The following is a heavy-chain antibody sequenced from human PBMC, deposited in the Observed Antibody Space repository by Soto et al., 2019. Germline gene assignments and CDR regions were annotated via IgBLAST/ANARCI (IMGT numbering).Heavy chain of an antibody. CDR1: GGSITSSGYY. CDR3: ARGGGSTKVDY. CDR2: TSNSGST. D-gene: IGHD2-2*01. Sequence: QVQLQESGPGLVKPSQTLSLTCTVSGGSITSSGYYWSWIRQHPGEGLEWIGFTSNSGSTSYNPSLKSRVTISVDTSSNPFALNLKSVTAAYTAVYYCARGGGSTKVDYWGQGTLVTVSP. J-gene: IGHJ4*02. V-gene: IGHV4-31*03.